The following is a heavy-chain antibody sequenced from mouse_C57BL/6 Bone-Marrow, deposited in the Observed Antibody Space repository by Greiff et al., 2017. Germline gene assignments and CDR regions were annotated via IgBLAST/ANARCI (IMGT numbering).Heavy chain of an antibody. CDR2: INPYNGGT. Sequence: VQLQQSGPVLVKPGASVKMSCKASGYTFTDYYMNWVKQSHGKSLAWIGVINPYNGGTSYNQKFKGKATLTVDQSSSTAYMERNSQISEDSAVYYCARGVITTVVADWYFDVWGTGTTVTVSS. J-gene: IGHJ1*03. CDR3: ARGVITTVVADWYFDV. D-gene: IGHD1-1*01. CDR1: GYTFTDYY. V-gene: IGHV1-19*01.